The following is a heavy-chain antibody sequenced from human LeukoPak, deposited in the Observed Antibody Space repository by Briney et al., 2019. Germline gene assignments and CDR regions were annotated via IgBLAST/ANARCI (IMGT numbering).Heavy chain of an antibody. CDR2: ISYDGTNK. J-gene: IGHJ4*02. CDR3: ARELSGWYSGDY. V-gene: IGHV3-30-3*01. CDR1: GFTFDSYA. D-gene: IGHD6-19*01. Sequence: GRSLRLSCAASGFTFDSYAMHWVRQAPGKGLEWVAFISYDGTNKYYADSVKGRSTISRDNSKNTLYLQMNSLRAEDTAVYYCARELSGWYSGDYWGQGTLASVSS.